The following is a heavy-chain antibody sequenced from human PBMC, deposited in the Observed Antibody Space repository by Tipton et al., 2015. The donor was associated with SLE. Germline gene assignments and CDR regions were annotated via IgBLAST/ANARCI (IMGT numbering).Heavy chain of an antibody. J-gene: IGHJ4*02. D-gene: IGHD3-16*01. CDR3: TKEKRGTYFSFDY. Sequence: SLRLSCAASGFVFSTYGMHWVRQAPGKGLEWVAFIRPDGKNKYYADYVKGRFTISRDNFKNILYLQLDGLRAEDTAIYYCTKEKRGTYFSFDYWGQGTLVTVSS. CDR1: GFVFSTYG. CDR2: IRPDGKNK. V-gene: IGHV3-30*02.